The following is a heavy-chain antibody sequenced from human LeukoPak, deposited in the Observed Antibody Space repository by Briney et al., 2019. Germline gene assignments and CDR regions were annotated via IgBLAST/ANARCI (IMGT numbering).Heavy chain of an antibody. CDR1: GGSFSGYY. V-gene: IGHV4-34*01. J-gene: IGHJ4*02. CDR3: ARGRGFSR. Sequence: SETLSLTCAVYGGSFSGYYWSWIRQPPGKGLEWIGEINHSGSTNYNPSLKSRVTILVDTSKNQFSLKLSSVTPADTAVYYCARGRGFSRWGQGTLVTVSS. D-gene: IGHD2/OR15-2a*01. CDR2: INHSGST.